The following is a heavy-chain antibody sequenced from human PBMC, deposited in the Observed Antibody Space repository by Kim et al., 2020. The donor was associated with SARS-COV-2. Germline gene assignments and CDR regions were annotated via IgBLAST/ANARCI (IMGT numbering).Heavy chain of an antibody. V-gene: IGHV4-59*01. CDR1: GGSISSYY. CDR2: IYYSGST. CDR3: ARVIISDSIYYYYGMDV. J-gene: IGHJ6*02. Sequence: SETLSLTCTVSGGSISSYYWSWIRQPPAKGLEWIGYIYYSGSTNYNPSLKSRVTISVDTSKNQFSLKLSSVTAADTAVYYCARVIISDSIYYYYGMDVWGQGTTVTVSS. D-gene: IGHD3-3*02.